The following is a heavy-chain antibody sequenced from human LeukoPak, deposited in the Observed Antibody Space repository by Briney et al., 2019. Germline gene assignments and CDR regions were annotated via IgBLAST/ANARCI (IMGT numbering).Heavy chain of an antibody. J-gene: IGHJ4*02. D-gene: IGHD1-14*01. CDR1: GYTFTGYY. CDR2: INPNSGGT. V-gene: IGHV1-2*02. CDR3: AREAGVVGTTDFDY. Sequence: ASVTVSCKASGYTFTGYYMHWVRQAPGQGPGWMGWINPNSGGTNYAQKFQGRVTMTRDTSISTAYMELSRLTSDDTAVYYCAREAGVVGTTDFDYWGQGTLVTVSS.